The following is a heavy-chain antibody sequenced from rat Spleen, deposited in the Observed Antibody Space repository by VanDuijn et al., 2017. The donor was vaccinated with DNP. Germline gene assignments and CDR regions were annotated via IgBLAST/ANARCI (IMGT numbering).Heavy chain of an antibody. J-gene: IGHJ1*01. CDR3: ARRRLTYWYFGF. V-gene: IGHV1-43*01. CDR2: INTGSGAT. Sequence: QVQLQQSGAELAKPDSSVKISFRASGYTFTTYYITWIKQTTGQGREYLGYINTGSGATNYNEKFKGKATLTADKSSSTAFMHLSSLAPDDSAVYYCARRRLTYWYFGFWGPGTMFTVSS. D-gene: IGHD1-7*01. CDR1: GYTFTTYY.